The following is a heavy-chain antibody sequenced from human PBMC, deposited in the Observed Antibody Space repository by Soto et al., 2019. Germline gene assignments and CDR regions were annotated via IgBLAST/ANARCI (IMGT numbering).Heavy chain of an antibody. CDR3: ARDGYYDYVWGSYRYQRDDAFDI. CDR2: IYYSGST. CDR1: GGSVSSGSYY. D-gene: IGHD3-16*02. J-gene: IGHJ3*02. Sequence: SETLSLTCTVSGGSVSSGSYYWSWIRQPPGKGLEWIGYIYYSGSTNYNPSLKSRVTISVDTSKNQFSPKLSSVTAADTAVYYCARDGYYDYVWGSYRYQRDDAFDIWGQGTMVTVSS. V-gene: IGHV4-61*01.